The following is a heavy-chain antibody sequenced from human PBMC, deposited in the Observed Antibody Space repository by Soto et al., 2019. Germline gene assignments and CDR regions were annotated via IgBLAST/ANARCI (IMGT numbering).Heavy chain of an antibody. Sequence: ASVKVSCKASGFTFISYYMHWVRQAPGQGLEWMGLINASGGNTSYSQKFQGRVTMTRDTSTSTVYMELRSLRSEDTAAYYCAGVGLAHGGFGIWGQGTLVTVSS. CDR3: AGVGLAHGGFGI. CDR1: GFTFISYY. J-gene: IGHJ4*02. V-gene: IGHV1-46*01. CDR2: INASGGNT. D-gene: IGHD3-16*01.